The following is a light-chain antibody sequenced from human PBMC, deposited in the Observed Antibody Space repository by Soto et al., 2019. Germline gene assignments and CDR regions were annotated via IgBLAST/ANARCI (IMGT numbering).Light chain of an antibody. CDR2: GAS. CDR1: QSVSSSY. J-gene: IGKJ1*01. V-gene: IGKV3-20*01. Sequence: EIVLTQSPGTLSLSPGERATLSCRASQSVSSSYLAWYQQKPGQAPRLLIYGASRRATGIPDRFSGSGSGQDVTLTISRLEPEDFAVYYCQQYGSSPWTFGQGTKVESK. CDR3: QQYGSSPWT.